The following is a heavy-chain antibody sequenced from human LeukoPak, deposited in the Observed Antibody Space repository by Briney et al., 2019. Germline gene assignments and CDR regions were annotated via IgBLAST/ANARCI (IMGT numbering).Heavy chain of an antibody. J-gene: IGHJ4*02. CDR2: ISTSSSYI. V-gene: IGHV3-21*01. Sequence: PGGSLRLSCAASGFTFSSYWMSWVRQAPGRGLEWVSFISTSSSYIYYADSVKGRFTVSRDNAKNSLYLQMNSLRAEDTAVYYCAGYSSSWYNPDYWGQGTLVTVSS. CDR3: AGYSSSWYNPDY. CDR1: GFTFSSYW. D-gene: IGHD6-13*01.